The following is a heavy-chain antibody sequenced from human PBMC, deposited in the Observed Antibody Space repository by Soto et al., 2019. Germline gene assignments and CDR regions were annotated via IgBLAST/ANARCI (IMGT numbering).Heavy chain of an antibody. CDR1: GFSLSTSGVG. Sequence: QITLKESGPTLVKPTQTLTLTCTFSGFSLSTSGVGVGWIRQPPGKALEWLALIYWDDDKRYSPPLKGRLTITKDTSRNQVVLTISNMDPVDTATYSFAYSPDLRFPFDYWGQGTLGTVSS. D-gene: IGHD3-10*01. J-gene: IGHJ4*02. CDR3: AYSPDLRFPFDY. CDR2: IYWDDDK. V-gene: IGHV2-5*02.